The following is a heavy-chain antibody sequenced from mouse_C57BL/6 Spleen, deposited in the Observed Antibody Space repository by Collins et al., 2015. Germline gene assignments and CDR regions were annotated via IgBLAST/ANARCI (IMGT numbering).Heavy chain of an antibody. D-gene: IGHD2-3*01. CDR1: GYSITSGYY. V-gene: IGHV3-6*01. Sequence: DVQLQESGPGLVKPSQSLSLTCSVTGYSITSGYYWNWIRQFPGNKLEWMGYISYDGSNNYNPSLKNRISITRDTSKNQFFLKLNSVTTEDTATYYCASRYDGYLYWYFDVWGTGTTVTVSS. CDR3: ASRYDGYLYWYFDV. J-gene: IGHJ1*03. CDR2: ISYDGSN.